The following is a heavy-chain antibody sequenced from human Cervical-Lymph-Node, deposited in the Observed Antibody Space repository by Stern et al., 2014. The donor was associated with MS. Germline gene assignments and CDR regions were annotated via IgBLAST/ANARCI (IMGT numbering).Heavy chain of an antibody. CDR3: ARGRRFIAARRGLGGYFDY. D-gene: IGHD6-6*01. V-gene: IGHV4-34*01. J-gene: IGHJ4*02. Sequence: QVQLQQWGAGLLKPSETLSLTCAVYGGSFSGYYWSWIRQPPGKGLEWIGEINHSGSTKYNPYLKSRVTISVEKAKTPLSLKLSSVTAADTAVYYCARGRRFIAARRGLGGYFDYWGQGTLVTVSS. CDR2: INHSGST. CDR1: GGSFSGYY.